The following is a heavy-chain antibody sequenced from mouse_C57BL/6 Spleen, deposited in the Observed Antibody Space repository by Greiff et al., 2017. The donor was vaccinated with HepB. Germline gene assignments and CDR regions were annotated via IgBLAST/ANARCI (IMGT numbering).Heavy chain of an antibody. V-gene: IGHV5-17*01. J-gene: IGHJ3*01. D-gene: IGHD3-2*02. Sequence: EVHLVESGGGLVKPGGSLKLSCAASGFTFSDYGMHWVRQAPEKGLEWVAYISSGSSTIYYADTVKGRFTISRDNAKNTLFLQMTSLRSEDTAMYYCASRGTAQAPGFAYWGQGTLVTVSA. CDR1: GFTFSDYG. CDR3: ASRGTAQAPGFAY. CDR2: ISSGSSTI.